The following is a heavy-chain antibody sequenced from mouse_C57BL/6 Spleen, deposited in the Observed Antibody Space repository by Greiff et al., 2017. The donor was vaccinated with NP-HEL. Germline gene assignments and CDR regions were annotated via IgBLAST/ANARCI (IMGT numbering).Heavy chain of an antibody. J-gene: IGHJ4*01. CDR3: ARQNYYGSSYVYYAMDY. D-gene: IGHD1-1*01. V-gene: IGHV5-6*01. Sequence: EVQRVESGGDLVKPGGSLKLSCAASGFTFSSYGMSWVRQTPDKRLEWVATISSGGSYTYYPDSVKGRFTISRDNAKNTLYLQMSSLKSEDTAMYYCARQNYYGSSYVYYAMDYWGQGTSVTVSS. CDR1: GFTFSSYG. CDR2: ISSGGSYT.